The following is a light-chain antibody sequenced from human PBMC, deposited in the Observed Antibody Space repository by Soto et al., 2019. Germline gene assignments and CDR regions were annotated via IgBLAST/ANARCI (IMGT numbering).Light chain of an antibody. CDR3: CSFAGSYTYV. CDR1: SSDVGRYDY. CDR2: DVS. Sequence: QSALTQPRSVSGSPGQSVTISCTGTSSDVGRYDYVSWYQQHPGKAPKLIIYDVSERPSGVPDRFSGSKFGNTASLTISGLQAEDEADYSCCSFAGSYTYVFGTGTKRTVL. J-gene: IGLJ1*01. V-gene: IGLV2-11*01.